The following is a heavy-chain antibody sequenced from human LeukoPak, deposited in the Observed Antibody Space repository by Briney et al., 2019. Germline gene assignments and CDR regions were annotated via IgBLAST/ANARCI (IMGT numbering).Heavy chain of an antibody. CDR1: GGSFSGYY. CDR3: ARGPYSGSYFDY. Sequence: SETLSLTCAVYGGSFSGYYWSWIRQPPGKGLEWIGEINHSGSTNHNPSLKSRVTISVDTSKNQFSLKLSSVTAAGTAVYYCARGPYSGSYFDYWGQGTLVTVSS. D-gene: IGHD1-26*01. J-gene: IGHJ4*02. V-gene: IGHV4-34*01. CDR2: INHSGST.